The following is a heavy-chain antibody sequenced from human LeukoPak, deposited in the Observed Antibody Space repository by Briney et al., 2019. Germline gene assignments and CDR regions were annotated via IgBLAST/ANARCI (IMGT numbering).Heavy chain of an antibody. D-gene: IGHD3-22*01. Sequence: GESLKISCKGSGYIFTNYWISWVRQMPGKGLEWMGIIYPGDSDTRYSPSFQGQVTISADKSISTAYLQWSSLKASDTAMYYCARGDSSAYYCPFDYWGQGTLVTVSS. CDR3: ARGDSSAYYCPFDY. CDR2: IYPGDSDT. CDR1: GYIFTNYW. J-gene: IGHJ4*02. V-gene: IGHV5-51*01.